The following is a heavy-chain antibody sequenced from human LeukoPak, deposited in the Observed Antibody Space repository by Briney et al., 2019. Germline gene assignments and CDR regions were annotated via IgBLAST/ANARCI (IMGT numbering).Heavy chain of an antibody. CDR2: FQPSGTT. CDR1: GNSVINDHSI. D-gene: IGHD5-24*01. J-gene: IGHJ1*01. CDR3: TKGADDYKTGY. Sequence: SETLSLICFVSGNSVINDHSIWSWIRQHPEKGLEWIGHFQPSGTTYYNPSLKSRLTISIDTSTNSFSLEMTSMTAADTAVYYCTKGADDYKTGYWGQGTLVTVSS. V-gene: IGHV4-31*02.